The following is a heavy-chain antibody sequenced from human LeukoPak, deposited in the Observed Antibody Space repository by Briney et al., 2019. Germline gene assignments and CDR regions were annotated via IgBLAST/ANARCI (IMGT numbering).Heavy chain of an antibody. CDR3: ARPRFPYYRLSGADYYYMDV. CDR1: GFTFSSYG. CDR2: ISGSGGST. Sequence: GGSLRLSCAASGFTFSSYGMSWVRQAPGKGLEWVSAISGSGGSTYYADSVKGRFTISRDNSKNTLYLQMNSLRAEDTAVYYCARPRFPYYRLSGADYYYMDVWGKGTTVTVSS. J-gene: IGHJ6*03. V-gene: IGHV3-23*01. D-gene: IGHD3-10*01.